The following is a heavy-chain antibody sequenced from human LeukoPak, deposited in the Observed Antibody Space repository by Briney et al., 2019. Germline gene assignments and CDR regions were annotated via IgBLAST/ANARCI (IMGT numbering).Heavy chain of an antibody. CDR2: IYPGDSDT. D-gene: IGHD3-22*01. CDR3: ARIKPHFYYYDSSGYPSWFDP. J-gene: IGHJ5*02. V-gene: IGHV5-51*01. CDR1: GYSFTSYW. Sequence: GESLKISCKGSGYSFTSYWIGWVRQMPGKGLEWMGIIYPGDSDTRYSPSFQGQVTISADKSISTAYLQWSSLKASDTAMYYCARIKPHFYYYDSSGYPSWFDPWGQGTLVTVSS.